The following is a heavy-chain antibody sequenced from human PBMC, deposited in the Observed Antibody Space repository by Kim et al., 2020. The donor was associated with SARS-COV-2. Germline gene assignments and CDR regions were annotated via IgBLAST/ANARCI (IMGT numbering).Heavy chain of an antibody. V-gene: IGHV2-5*02. Sequence: SGPTLVKPTQTLTLTCTFSGFSLSTSGVGVGWIRQPPGKALEWLALIYWDDDKRYSPSLKSRLTITKDTSKNQVVLTMTNMDPVDTATYYCAHNRVHCGGDCYRPLDYWGQGTLVTVSS. D-gene: IGHD2-21*02. CDR1: GFSLSTSGVG. CDR2: IYWDDDK. J-gene: IGHJ4*02. CDR3: AHNRVHCGGDCYRPLDY.